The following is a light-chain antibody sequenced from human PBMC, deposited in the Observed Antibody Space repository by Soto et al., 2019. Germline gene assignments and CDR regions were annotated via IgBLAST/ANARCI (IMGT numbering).Light chain of an antibody. CDR2: AAS. CDR1: QIISNY. CDR3: QQSYSTSIT. V-gene: IGKV1-39*01. Sequence: DIQMTQSPSSLSASVGDSVTITCRASQIISNYLNWYQQKPGKAPKLLIYAASSLQSGVPSRFSGSGSGTDFTLTISSLQPEDFATYYCQQSYSTSITFGQGTRLEIK. J-gene: IGKJ5*01.